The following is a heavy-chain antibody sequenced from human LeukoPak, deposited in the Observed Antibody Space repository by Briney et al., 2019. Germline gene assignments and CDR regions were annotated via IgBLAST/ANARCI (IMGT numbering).Heavy chain of an antibody. CDR1: GGSTSSYY. CDR3: ARERNWNYEGFDY. CDR2: IYTSGST. J-gene: IGHJ4*02. Sequence: PSETLSLTCTVSGGSTSSYYWSWIRQPAGKGLEWIGRIYTSGSTSYNPSLKSRVTISVDKSKNQFSLKLSSVTAADTAVYYCARERNWNYEGFDYWGQGTLVTVSS. D-gene: IGHD1-7*01. V-gene: IGHV4-4*07.